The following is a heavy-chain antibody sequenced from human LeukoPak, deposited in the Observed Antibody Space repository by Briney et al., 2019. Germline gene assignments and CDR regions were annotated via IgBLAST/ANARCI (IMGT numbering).Heavy chain of an antibody. D-gene: IGHD3-3*01. CDR2: ILYDGSNK. CDR3: ARESSGGFDN. Sequence: GGSLRLSCAASGFTVSSNYMSWVRQAPGKGLEWVTIILYDGSNKYYADSVKGRFTISRDNSKNTVYLQMNSLTAEDTAVYYCARESSGGFDNWAQGTLVTVSS. V-gene: IGHV3-30*03. CDR1: GFTVSSNY. J-gene: IGHJ4*02.